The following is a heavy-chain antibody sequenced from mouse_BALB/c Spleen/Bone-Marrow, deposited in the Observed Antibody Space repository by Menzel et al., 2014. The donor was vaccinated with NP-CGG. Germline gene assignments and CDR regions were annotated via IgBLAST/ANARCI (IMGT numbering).Heavy chain of an antibody. V-gene: IGHV5-9-2*01. Sequence: EVQEVESGGGLVKSGGSLRLSCAASGFTFNNYGMSWVRQTPEKRLEWVATISGGGSYTFYPDSVKGRFTISRDNAKNDLYLQLSSLGSEDTALYYCARHAYYDQTEVSFVYWGQGTLVTVSA. CDR2: ISGGGSYT. CDR1: GFTFNNYG. CDR3: ARHAYYDQTEVSFVY. D-gene: IGHD2-4*01. J-gene: IGHJ3*01.